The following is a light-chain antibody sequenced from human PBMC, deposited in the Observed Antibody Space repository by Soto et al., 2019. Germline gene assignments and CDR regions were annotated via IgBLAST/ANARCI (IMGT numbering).Light chain of an antibody. V-gene: IGKV3-15*01. CDR2: GAS. Sequence: EIVMTQSPATLSVSPGERATLSCRASQSVTSSLAWYQQKFGQSPRLLISGASTRATGVPARFSGSGFGTEFTLTISSLQSEDVAVYYCQQYNNWPRTFGQGTKVEIK. J-gene: IGKJ1*01. CDR1: QSVTSS. CDR3: QQYNNWPRT.